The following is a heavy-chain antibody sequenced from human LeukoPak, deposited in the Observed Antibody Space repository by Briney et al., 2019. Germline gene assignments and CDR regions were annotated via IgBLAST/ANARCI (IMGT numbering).Heavy chain of an antibody. CDR2: ISSSGSTI. J-gene: IGHJ6*02. CDR3: ARGVERITIFGVADYYGMDV. CDR1: GFTFSDYY. Sequence: GGSLRLSCAASGFTFSDYYMSWIRQAPGKGLEWVSYISSSGSTIYYADSVKGRFTISRDNAKNSLYLQMNSLRAEDTAVYYCARGVERITIFGVADYYGMDVWGQGTTVTVSS. V-gene: IGHV3-11*01. D-gene: IGHD3-3*01.